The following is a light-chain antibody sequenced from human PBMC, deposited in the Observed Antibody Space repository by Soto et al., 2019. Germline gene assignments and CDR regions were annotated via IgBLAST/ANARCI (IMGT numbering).Light chain of an antibody. CDR1: QSVSSNY. CDR3: QQYSLSPDT. Sequence: EIVLTQSPGTLSLSPGERATLSCRASQSVSSNYLAWYQQKPGQAPRLLFYDASNRATGIPDRFSGSGSGTDFTLTISTLEPEDSAVYYCQQYSLSPDTFGGGTKV. J-gene: IGKJ4*01. CDR2: DAS. V-gene: IGKV3-20*01.